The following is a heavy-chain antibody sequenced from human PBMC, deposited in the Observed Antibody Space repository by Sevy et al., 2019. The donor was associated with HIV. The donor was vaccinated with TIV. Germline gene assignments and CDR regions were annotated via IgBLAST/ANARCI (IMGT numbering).Heavy chain of an antibody. CDR2: IKSKTDGGTS. CDR3: TTGTLYYYDSSQDD. CDR1: GFTFSNAW. J-gene: IGHJ4*02. Sequence: GGSLRLSCAASGFTFSNAWMSWVRQAPGKGLEWVGRIKSKTDGGTSDYAAPVKGRFTISRDDSKSTLYLQMNSLKTEDTAVYYCTTGTLYYYDSSQDDWGQGTLVTVSS. V-gene: IGHV3-15*01. D-gene: IGHD3-22*01.